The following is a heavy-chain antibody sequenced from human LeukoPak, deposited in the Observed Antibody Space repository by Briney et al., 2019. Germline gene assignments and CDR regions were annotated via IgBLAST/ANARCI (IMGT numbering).Heavy chain of an antibody. CDR3: ARDVDTRGHYARFDP. Sequence: GGSLRLSCAASGFTFSSGMHWVRQAPGKGLEWVAVISYDGSKKYYADSVKGRFTISRDSSKNTVDLQMSSLRAEDTALYYCARDVDTRGHYARFDPWGQGTLVTVSS. V-gene: IGHV3-30*03. D-gene: IGHD5-18*01. J-gene: IGHJ5*02. CDR2: ISYDGSKK. CDR1: GFTFSSG.